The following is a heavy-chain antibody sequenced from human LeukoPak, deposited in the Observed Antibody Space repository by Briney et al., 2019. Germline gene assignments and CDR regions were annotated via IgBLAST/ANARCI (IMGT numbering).Heavy chain of an antibody. D-gene: IGHD3/OR15-3a*01. CDR2: IDGSGSTK. CDR1: GFTFGDYG. V-gene: IGHV3-48*03. CDR3: ARDPRGQVTVVAGQKYYYYGLDV. Sequence: GGSLRLSCTASGFTFGDYGMSWVRQAPGKGLEWVSYIDGSGSTKYYADSVKGRFTISRDNAKNSLYLQMTSLRVEDTAIYYCARDPRGQVTVVAGQKYYYYGLDVWGQGTTVTVSS. J-gene: IGHJ6*02.